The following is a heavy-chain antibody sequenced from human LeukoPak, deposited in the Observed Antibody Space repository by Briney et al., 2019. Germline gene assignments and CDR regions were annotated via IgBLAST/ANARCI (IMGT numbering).Heavy chain of an antibody. J-gene: IGHJ4*02. V-gene: IGHV3-48*03. CDR1: GFTFSNYE. CDR2: ISSGGGTI. CDR3: ARDNYDYVWGSYRYYDY. D-gene: IGHD3-16*02. Sequence: GGSLRLSCAASGFTFSNYEMNWVRQAPGKGLEWVSYISSGGGTIYYADSVKGRFTTSRDNARNSLYLQMNSLRAEDTAVYYCARDNYDYVWGSYRYYDYWGQGTLVTVSS.